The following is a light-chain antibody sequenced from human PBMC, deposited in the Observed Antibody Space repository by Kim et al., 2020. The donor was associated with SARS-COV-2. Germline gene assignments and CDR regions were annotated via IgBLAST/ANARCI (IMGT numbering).Light chain of an antibody. CDR1: QSVSSSY. CDR3: QQYGNSPWT. CDR2: GTS. J-gene: IGKJ1*01. V-gene: IGKV3-20*01. Sequence: FPGERATLSCRASQSVSSSYLAWYQQKPGQAPRLLIYGTSSRATGIPDRFSGSGSGTDFTLTISRLGPEDFAVYYCQQYGNSPWTFGQGTKVDIK.